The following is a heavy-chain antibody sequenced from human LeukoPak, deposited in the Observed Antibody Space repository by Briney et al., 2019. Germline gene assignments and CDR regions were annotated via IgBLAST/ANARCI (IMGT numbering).Heavy chain of an antibody. V-gene: IGHV4-38-2*02. D-gene: IGHD2-2*01. J-gene: IGHJ5*02. Sequence: PSETLSLTCGVSGYSISSGYQWAWIRQSPGKGLECIGSIYHSGSAHYNPSLKSRVTISVETSKNQFSLNMYSVTAADTAVYYCARDPRWLTPDCTSTSCYENYFDPWGQGTLVTVSS. CDR1: GYSISSGYQ. CDR3: ARDPRWLTPDCTSTSCYENYFDP. CDR2: IYHSGSA.